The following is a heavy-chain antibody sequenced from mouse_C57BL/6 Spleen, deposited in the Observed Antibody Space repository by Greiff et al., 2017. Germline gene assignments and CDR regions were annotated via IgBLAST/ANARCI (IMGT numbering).Heavy chain of an antibody. Sequence: EVKLMESGGDLVKPGGSLKLSCAASGFTFSSYGMSWVRQTPDKRLEWVATISSGGRYTYYPDSVKGRFTISRDNAKNTLYLQMSSLKSEDTAMYYCARVTTVVAHWYFDVWGTWTTVTVSS. CDR2: ISSGGRYT. D-gene: IGHD1-1*01. J-gene: IGHJ1*03. CDR3: ARVTTVVAHWYFDV. V-gene: IGHV5-6*01. CDR1: GFTFSSYG.